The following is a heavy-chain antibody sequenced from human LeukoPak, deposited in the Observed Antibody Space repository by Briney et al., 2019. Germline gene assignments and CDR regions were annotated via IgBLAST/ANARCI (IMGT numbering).Heavy chain of an antibody. D-gene: IGHD1-26*01. CDR3: ARDKWDSGRYYEDH. V-gene: IGHV3-7*01. J-gene: IGHJ4*02. CDR2: IKQDGSEK. Sequence: PGGSLRLSCAASGFTFSSYWMNRVRQAPGKGLEWVANIKQDGSEKYYVDSVKGRFTVSRDDAKNSLYLQMNSLRAEDTAVYYCARDKWDSGRYYEDHWGQGTLVTVSS. CDR1: GFTFSSYW.